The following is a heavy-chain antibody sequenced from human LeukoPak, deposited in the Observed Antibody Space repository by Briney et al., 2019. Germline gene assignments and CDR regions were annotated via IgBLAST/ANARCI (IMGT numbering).Heavy chain of an antibody. Sequence: GGSLGLSCAASGFSFSDYAMHWVRQAPGKGLEWVAIISFDGSTTHYSNSVKGRFTLSRDNSRNTVYLQMNSLRPEDTAVYFCARGHGSGSFLIDYWGQGTLVTVSS. CDR1: GFSFSDYA. V-gene: IGHV3-30-3*01. J-gene: IGHJ4*02. CDR2: ISFDGSTT. CDR3: ARGHGSGSFLIDY. D-gene: IGHD3-10*01.